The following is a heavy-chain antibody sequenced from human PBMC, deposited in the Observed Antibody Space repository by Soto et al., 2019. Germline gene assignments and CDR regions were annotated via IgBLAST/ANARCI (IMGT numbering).Heavy chain of an antibody. CDR3: AHSLIPNWGSRGAFDY. CDR1: GFSLSTSGVG. CDR2: IYWDDDK. Sequence: QITLKESGPTLVKPTQTLTLTCTFSGFSLSTSGVGVGWIRQPPGKALEWLALIYWDDDKRYSPSLKSRLTIPKDLSKNQVVLTMTNMDPVDTATYYCAHSLIPNWGSRGAFDYWGQGTLVTVSS. D-gene: IGHD7-27*01. J-gene: IGHJ4*02. V-gene: IGHV2-5*02.